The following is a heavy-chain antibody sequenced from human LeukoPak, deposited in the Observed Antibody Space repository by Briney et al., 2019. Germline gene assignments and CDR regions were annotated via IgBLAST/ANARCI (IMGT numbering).Heavy chain of an antibody. CDR1: GGTFSSYA. Sequence: SVKVSCKASGGTFSSYAISWVRQAPGQGLEWMGGIIPIFGTANYAQKFQGRVTITADKSTSTAYMELSSLRSEDTAVYYCARVDPKENWFDPWGQGTLVTVSS. CDR3: ARVDPKENWFDP. J-gene: IGHJ5*02. V-gene: IGHV1-69*06. CDR2: IIPIFGTA.